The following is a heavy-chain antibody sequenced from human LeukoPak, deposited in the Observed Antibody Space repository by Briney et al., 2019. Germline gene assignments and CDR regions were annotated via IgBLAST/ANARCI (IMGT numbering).Heavy chain of an antibody. D-gene: IGHD2-15*01. V-gene: IGHV3-9*01. J-gene: IGHJ4*02. CDR2: ISWNSGSI. Sequence: GGSLRLSCAASGFTFDDYAMHWVRRAPGKGLEWVSGISWNSGSIGYADSVKGRFTISRDNAKNSLYLQMNSLRAEDTALYYCAKGQDVVVVAATLDYWGQGTLVTVSS. CDR1: GFTFDDYA. CDR3: AKGQDVVVVAATLDY.